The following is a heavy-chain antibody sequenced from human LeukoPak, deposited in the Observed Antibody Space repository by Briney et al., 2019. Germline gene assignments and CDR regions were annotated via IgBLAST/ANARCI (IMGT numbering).Heavy chain of an antibody. CDR1: GYTFTGDY. CDR2: INPNSGGT. Sequence: ASVKVSCKASGYTFTGDYMHWVRQAPGQGLEWMGWINPNSGGTNYAQKFQGSVTMTRDTSISTAYMELSRLRSDDTAVYYCARDPYCSGGSCYSNWFDPWGQGTLVTVSS. CDR3: ARDPYCSGGSCYSNWFDP. V-gene: IGHV1-2*02. D-gene: IGHD2-15*01. J-gene: IGHJ5*02.